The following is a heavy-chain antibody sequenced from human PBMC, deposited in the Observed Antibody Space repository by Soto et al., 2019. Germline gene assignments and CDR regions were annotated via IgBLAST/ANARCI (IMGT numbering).Heavy chain of an antibody. V-gene: IGHV4-59*01. CDR1: RGPISNDY. CDR2: VYHSGTT. D-gene: IGHD3-16*01. CDR3: ATQPPGEWRGVFDY. Sequence: SDTLALTFTVSRGPISNDYWSWIRQPPGKGPEWIGYVYHSGTTNYNPSLESRVTISLDTSKNQFSLKLDSVTAADTAVYYCATQPPGEWRGVFDYWSQGTLVTVSS. J-gene: IGHJ4*01.